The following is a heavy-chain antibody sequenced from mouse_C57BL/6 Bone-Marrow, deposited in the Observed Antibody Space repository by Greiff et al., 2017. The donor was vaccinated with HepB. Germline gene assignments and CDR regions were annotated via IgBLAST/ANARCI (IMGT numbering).Heavy chain of an antibody. J-gene: IGHJ4*01. D-gene: IGHD1-1*02. CDR1: GYTFTDYN. CDR2: INPNNGGT. V-gene: IGHV1-18*01. CDR3: ARVLRYDYDAMDY. Sequence: VQLKESGPELVKPGASVKIPCKASGYTFTDYNMDWVKQSHGKSLEWIGDINPNNGGTIYNQKFKGKATLTVDKSSSTAYMELRSLTSEDTAVYYCARVLRYDYDAMDYWGRGTSVTVSS.